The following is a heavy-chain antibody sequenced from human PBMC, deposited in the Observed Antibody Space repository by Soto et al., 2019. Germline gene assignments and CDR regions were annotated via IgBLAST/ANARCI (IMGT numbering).Heavy chain of an antibody. Sequence: SETLSLTCTVSGGSISSGGYYWSWIRQHPGKGLEWIGYIYYSGSTYYNPSLKSRVTISVDTSKNQLSLKLSSVTAADTAVYYCARDRRFNGGSKLDYWGQGTLVTVSS. J-gene: IGHJ4*02. CDR1: GGSISSGGYY. CDR3: ARDRRFNGGSKLDY. V-gene: IGHV4-31*03. CDR2: IYYSGST.